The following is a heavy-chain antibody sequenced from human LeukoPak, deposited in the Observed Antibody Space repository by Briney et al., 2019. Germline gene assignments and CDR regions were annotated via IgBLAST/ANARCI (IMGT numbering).Heavy chain of an antibody. D-gene: IGHD1-26*01. V-gene: IGHV3-30*02. Sequence: GGSLRLSCAASGFTFSAYGMHWVRQAPGKGLEWVAFIRYDGSNKYYTDSVKGRFSISRDDSKNTLFLQMNSLRTEDTAVYYCAKGLKGGSYFDWLFDSWGQGTLVTVSS. CDR2: IRYDGSNK. CDR1: GFTFSAYG. CDR3: AKGLKGGSYFDWLFDS. J-gene: IGHJ4*02.